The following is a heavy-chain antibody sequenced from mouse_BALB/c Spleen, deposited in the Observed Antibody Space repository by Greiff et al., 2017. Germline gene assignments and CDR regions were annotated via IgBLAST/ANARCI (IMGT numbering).Heavy chain of an antibody. Sequence: DVKLVESGGGLVKPGGSLKLSCAASGFTFSSYAMSWVRQSPEKRLEWVAEISSGGSYTYYPDTVTGRFTISRDNAKNTLYLEMSSLRSEDTAMYYCARVYDYYAMDYWGQGTSVTVSS. V-gene: IGHV5-9-4*01. J-gene: IGHJ4*01. CDR2: ISSGGSYT. CDR1: GFTFSSYA. CDR3: ARVYDYYAMDY. D-gene: IGHD2-3*01.